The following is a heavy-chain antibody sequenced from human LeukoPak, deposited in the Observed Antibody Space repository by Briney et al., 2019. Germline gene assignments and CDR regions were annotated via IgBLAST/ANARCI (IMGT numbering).Heavy chain of an antibody. CDR2: IIPILGIA. J-gene: IGHJ6*02. Sequence: SVKVSCKASGGTFSSYAISWVRQAPGQGLEWMGRIIPILGIANYAQKFQGRATIAADKSTSTAYMELSSLRSEDAAVYYCARGYVLYYYYGMDVWGQGPRSPSP. V-gene: IGHV1-69*04. CDR3: ARGYVLYYYYGMDV. D-gene: IGHD5-12*01. CDR1: GGTFSSYA.